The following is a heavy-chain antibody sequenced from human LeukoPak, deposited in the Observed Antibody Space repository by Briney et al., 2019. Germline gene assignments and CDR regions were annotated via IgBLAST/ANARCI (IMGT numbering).Heavy chain of an antibody. Sequence: GGSLRLSCAASGFTVSSNYMSWVRQAPGKGLEWVSVIYSGGSTYYADSVKGRFTNPRDNSKNTLYLQMNSLRAEDTAVYYCARVGWGQDAFDIWGQGTMVTVSS. CDR1: GFTVSSNY. V-gene: IGHV3-53*01. D-gene: IGHD7-27*01. CDR3: ARVGWGQDAFDI. J-gene: IGHJ3*02. CDR2: IYSGGST.